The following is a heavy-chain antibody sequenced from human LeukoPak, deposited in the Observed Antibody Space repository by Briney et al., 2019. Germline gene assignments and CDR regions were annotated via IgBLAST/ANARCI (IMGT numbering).Heavy chain of an antibody. CDR2: ISSSSSYI. J-gene: IGHJ4*02. D-gene: IGHD6-19*01. Sequence: PGGSLRLSWVASGLTFSSYSMNWVRQAPGKGLEWVSSISSSSSYIYYADSVKGRFTISRDNAKNSLYLQMNSLRAEDTAVYYCEREGAVAGQSSPFDYWGQGTLVTVSS. V-gene: IGHV3-21*01. CDR3: EREGAVAGQSSPFDY. CDR1: GLTFSSYS.